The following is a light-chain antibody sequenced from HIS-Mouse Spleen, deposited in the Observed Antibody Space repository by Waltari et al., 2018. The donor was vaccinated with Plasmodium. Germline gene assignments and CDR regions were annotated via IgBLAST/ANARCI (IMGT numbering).Light chain of an antibody. V-gene: IGLV2-11*01. J-gene: IGLJ1*01. Sequence: QSALTQPRSVSGSPGQSVTISCTGTSSDVGGYNYVSWYQQHPAKAPKLMIYDVSKRPSVVPDRFSGSKSGNPASLTISGLQAEDEADYYCCSYAGSYTYVFGTGTKVTVL. CDR2: DVS. CDR1: SSDVGGYNY. CDR3: CSYAGSYTYV.